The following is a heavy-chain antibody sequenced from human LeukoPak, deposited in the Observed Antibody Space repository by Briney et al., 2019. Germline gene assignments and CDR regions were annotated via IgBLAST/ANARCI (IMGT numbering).Heavy chain of an antibody. CDR3: GRDPNGNYIGAFDM. D-gene: IGHD1-7*01. Sequence: PGGSLRLSCLASGFTFSTYAMVWVRQTPGKGLEWVSAITAGSDTAQYADSVKGRFTISRDDSQHTLFLQMNSLRAEDTAVYYCGRDPNGNYIGAFDMWGPGTMVTVSS. V-gene: IGHV3-23*01. CDR1: GFTFSTYA. CDR2: ITAGSDTA. J-gene: IGHJ3*02.